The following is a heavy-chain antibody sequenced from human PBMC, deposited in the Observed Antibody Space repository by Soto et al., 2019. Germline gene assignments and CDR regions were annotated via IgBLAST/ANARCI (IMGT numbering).Heavy chain of an antibody. CDR3: TTDQNSPPYYYYYMDV. CDR1: GFTFSNAW. CDR2: IKSKTDGGTT. D-gene: IGHD4-4*01. V-gene: IGHV3-15*01. Sequence: EVQLVESGGGLVKPGGSLRLSCAASGFTFSNAWMSWVRQAPGKGLEWVGRIKSKTDGGTTDYAAPVKGRFTISRDDSKNTLYLQNNSLKTEDTAVYYCTTDQNSPPYYYYYMDVWGKGTTVTVSS. J-gene: IGHJ6*03.